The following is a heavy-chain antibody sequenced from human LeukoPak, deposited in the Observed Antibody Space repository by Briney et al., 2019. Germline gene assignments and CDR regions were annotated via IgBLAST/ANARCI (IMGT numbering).Heavy chain of an antibody. V-gene: IGHV4-59*01. CDR3: ARRSSSWSSAFDI. CDR1: GGSISSYY. D-gene: IGHD6-13*01. J-gene: IGHJ3*02. CDR2: IYYSGST. Sequence: SETLSLTCTVSGGSISSYYWSWIRQPPGKGLEWIGYIYYSGSTNYNPSLKSRVTISVDTSKNQFSLKLSSVTAADTAVYYCARRSSSWSSAFDIWGQRTMVTVSS.